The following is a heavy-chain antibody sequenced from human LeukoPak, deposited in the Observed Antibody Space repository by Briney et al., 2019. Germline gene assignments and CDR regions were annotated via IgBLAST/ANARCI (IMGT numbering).Heavy chain of an antibody. CDR2: INWNGGST. V-gene: IGHV3-20*04. D-gene: IGHD2-15*01. CDR1: GFTLSSYS. CDR3: ARDQTPFY. J-gene: IGHJ4*02. Sequence: GGSLRLSCAASGFTLSSYSMHWVRQAPGKGLEWVSGINWNGGSTGYADSVKGRFTISRDNAKSSMWLQMNSLRDEDTAVYYCARDQTPFYWGQGSLVTVSS.